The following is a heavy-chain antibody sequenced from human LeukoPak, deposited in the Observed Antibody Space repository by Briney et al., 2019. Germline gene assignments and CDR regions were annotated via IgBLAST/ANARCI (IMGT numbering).Heavy chain of an antibody. J-gene: IGHJ3*02. Sequence: PGGSLRLSRAASGFTFSSYGMHWVRQAPGKGLEWVAVISYDGSNKYYADSVKGRFTISRDNSKNTLYLQMNSLRAEDTAVYYCAKDRGDYYDSSGYYSGGFDIWGQGTMVTVSS. V-gene: IGHV3-30*18. D-gene: IGHD3-22*01. CDR1: GFTFSSYG. CDR2: ISYDGSNK. CDR3: AKDRGDYYDSSGYYSGGFDI.